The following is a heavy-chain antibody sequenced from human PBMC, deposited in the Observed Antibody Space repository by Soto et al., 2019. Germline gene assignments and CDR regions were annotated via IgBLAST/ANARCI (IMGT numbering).Heavy chain of an antibody. CDR1: GGSISNVNDC. Sequence: QVQLQESGPGLVKPSQTLSLTCIVSGGSISNVNDCWSWIRQRPDKGLEWIGHIYSGGSIYNNPSLTRRVTRLVDTSKNQFSLQLSSVSAADTAVYYCARGPSGDKVEYWGQGTLVTVSS. J-gene: IGHJ4*02. V-gene: IGHV4-30-4*01. CDR3: ARGPSGDKVEY. CDR2: IYSGGSI. D-gene: IGHD7-27*01.